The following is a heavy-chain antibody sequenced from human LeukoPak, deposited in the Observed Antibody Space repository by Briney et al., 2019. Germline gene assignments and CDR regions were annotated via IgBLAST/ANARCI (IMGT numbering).Heavy chain of an antibody. V-gene: IGHV4-34*01. Sequence: PSETLSLTCAVYGGSFSGYYWSWIRQPPGKGLEWIGEINHSGSTNYNPSLKSRVTISVDTSKNQFSLKLSSVTAADTAVYYCARGPQTYYDYVWGSYRRYYYYYYMDVWGKGTTVTVSS. J-gene: IGHJ6*03. CDR2: INHSGST. D-gene: IGHD3-16*02. CDR1: GGSFSGYY. CDR3: ARGPQTYYDYVWGSYRRYYYYYYMDV.